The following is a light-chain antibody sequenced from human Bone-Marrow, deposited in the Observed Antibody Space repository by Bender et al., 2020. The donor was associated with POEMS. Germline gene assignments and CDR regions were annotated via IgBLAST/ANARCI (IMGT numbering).Light chain of an antibody. J-gene: IGLJ3*02. V-gene: IGLV2-8*01. CDR2: EGS. CDR1: SSDPGLYYY. CDR3: QAYDRGLGGWL. Sequence: QSALTQPPSASGSFGQSVTISCTGTSSDPGLYYYVSWYQQHPGKAPKLLIYEGSHRPSGVPDRFSGSKSGTSASLAITGLQADDEADYYCQAYDRGLGGWLFGGGTKLTVL.